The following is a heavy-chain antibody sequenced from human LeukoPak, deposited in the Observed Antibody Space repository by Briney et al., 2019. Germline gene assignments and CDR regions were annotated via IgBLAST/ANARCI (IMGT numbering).Heavy chain of an antibody. D-gene: IGHD4-17*01. J-gene: IGHJ6*03. CDR1: GYTFSGYY. CDR3: ARDLDDYGDYVSPYYYYYYMDV. Sequence: ASVKVSCKASGYTFSGYYMHWVRQAPGQGLEWMGWINPNSGDTNYAQKFQGRVTMTRDTSISTAYMELSRLRSDDTAVYYCARDLDDYGDYVSPYYYYYYMDVWGKGTTATVSS. CDR2: INPNSGDT. V-gene: IGHV1-2*02.